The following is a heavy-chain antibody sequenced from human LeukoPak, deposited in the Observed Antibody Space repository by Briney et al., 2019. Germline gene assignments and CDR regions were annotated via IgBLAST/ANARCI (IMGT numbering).Heavy chain of an antibody. V-gene: IGHV4-4*07. Sequence: SETLSLTCTVSGGSISSYYWSWIRQPAGRGLEWIGRISSSGSTNYNPSLKSRVTISVDTSKNQFSLKLSSVTAADTAVYYCARGGNCGGGSCYSDRGWFDPWGQGTLVTVSS. CDR1: GGSISSYY. CDR3: ARGGNCGGGSCYSDRGWFDP. J-gene: IGHJ5*02. CDR2: ISSSGST. D-gene: IGHD2-15*01.